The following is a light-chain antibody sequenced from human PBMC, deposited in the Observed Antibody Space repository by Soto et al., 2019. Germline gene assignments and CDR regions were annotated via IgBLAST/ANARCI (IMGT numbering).Light chain of an antibody. V-gene: IGKV1-33*01. J-gene: IGKJ4*01. CDR1: QDIDNY. CDR2: GAS. Sequence: DIQMTPSASPLSASVGDRVTISCQASQDIDNYLNWYQQKPGKAPKLLIYGASNLETGVPSRSSGSGSGTDFTSAVNSLQPEDMATDYCQQCDNLPLTFGGGTKVEIK. CDR3: QQCDNLPLT.